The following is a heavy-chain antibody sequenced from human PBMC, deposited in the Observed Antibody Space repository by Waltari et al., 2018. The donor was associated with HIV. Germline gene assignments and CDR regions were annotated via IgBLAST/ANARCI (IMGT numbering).Heavy chain of an antibody. J-gene: IGHJ2*01. V-gene: IGHV4-59*01. CDR1: GGSISNYY. D-gene: IGHD4-17*01. CDR2: IYYSGST. Sequence: QVLLQESGPGLVKPSEPLSLTCTVSGGSISNYYWNWIRQPPGKGLEWIGYIYYSGSTKYNASLKSRVTISVDTSKNQFSLKLSAVTAADTAVYYCARGTYGDYVYWYFNLWGRGTLVTVSS. CDR3: ARGTYGDYVYWYFNL.